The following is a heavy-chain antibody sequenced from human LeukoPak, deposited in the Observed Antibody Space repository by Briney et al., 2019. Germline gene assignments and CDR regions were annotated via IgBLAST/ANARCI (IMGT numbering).Heavy chain of an antibody. J-gene: IGHJ4*02. CDR1: GYTFTSYG. CDR3: AGGFSVDLDY. V-gene: IGHV1-18*04. D-gene: IGHD3-10*01. Sequence: GASVEVSCKASGYTFTSYGISWVRQAPRQGREWMGWISAYNGNTNCAQKLQGRVTMTTDTSTSTAYMELRSLRSDDTAVYYCAGGFSVDLDYWGQGTLVTVSS. CDR2: ISAYNGNT.